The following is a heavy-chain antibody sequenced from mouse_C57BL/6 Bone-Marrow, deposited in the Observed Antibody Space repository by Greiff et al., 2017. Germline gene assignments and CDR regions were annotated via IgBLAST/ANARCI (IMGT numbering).Heavy chain of an antibody. CDR1: GFTFSSYA. V-gene: IGHV5-4*03. CDR3: ARPSVTTVVEEFAY. J-gene: IGHJ3*01. CDR2: ISDGGSYT. Sequence: EVKLVESGGGLVKPGGSLKLSCAASGFTFSSYAMSWVRQTPEKRLEWVATISDGGSYTYYTDNVKGRFTISRDNAKNNLYLQMSHLKSEDTAMYYCARPSVTTVVEEFAYWGQGTLVTVSA. D-gene: IGHD1-1*01.